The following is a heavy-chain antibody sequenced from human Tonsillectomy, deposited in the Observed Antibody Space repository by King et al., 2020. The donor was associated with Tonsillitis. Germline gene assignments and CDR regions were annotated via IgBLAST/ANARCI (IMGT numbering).Heavy chain of an antibody. V-gene: IGHV2-26*01. CDR2: IFSNDDK. D-gene: IGHD3-22*01. J-gene: IGHJ4*02. CDR1: GFSLSNARMG. CDR3: ARYYYDSSGYYNGYFDY. Sequence: VTLKESGPVLVKPTETLTLTCTVSGFSLSNARMGVSWIRQPPGKALEWLAHIFSNDDKSYSTPLKSRLTLSKDTSKIPVVLSMTNMDPVDTATYYCARYYYDSSGYYNGYFDYWGQGTLVTVSS.